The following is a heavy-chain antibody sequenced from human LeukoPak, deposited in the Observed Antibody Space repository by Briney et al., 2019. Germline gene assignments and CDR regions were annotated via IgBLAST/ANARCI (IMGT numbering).Heavy chain of an antibody. D-gene: IGHD6-19*01. V-gene: IGHV3-7*01. J-gene: IGHJ4*02. CDR1: GFTFNNYW. CDR3: AKGTNGGWYDY. CDR2: IKVDGSTK. Sequence: GGSLRLSCAVSGFTFNNYWMSWVRQPPGKGLEWVANIKVDGSTKYYVDSVKGRFTISRDNAKSSLYLQMSSLRAEDTAVYYCAKGTNGGWYDYWGQGTLVTVSS.